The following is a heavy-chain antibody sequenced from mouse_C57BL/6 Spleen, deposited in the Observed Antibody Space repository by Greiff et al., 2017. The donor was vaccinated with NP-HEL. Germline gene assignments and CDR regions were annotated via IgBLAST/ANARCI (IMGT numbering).Heavy chain of an antibody. CDR2: ISSGSSTI. V-gene: IGHV5-17*01. CDR1: GFTFSDYG. D-gene: IGHD2-1*01. CDR3: ARQWGYYGNYVNAMDY. Sequence: DVHLVESGGGLVKPGGSLKLSCAASGFTFSDYGMHWVRQAPEKGLEWVAYISSGSSTIYYADTVKGRFTISRDNAKNTLFLQMTSLRSEDTAMYYCARQWGYYGNYVNAMDYWGQGTSVTVSS. J-gene: IGHJ4*01.